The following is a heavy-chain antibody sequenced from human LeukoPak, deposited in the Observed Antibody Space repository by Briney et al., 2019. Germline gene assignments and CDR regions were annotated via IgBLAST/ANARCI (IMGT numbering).Heavy chain of an antibody. CDR3: ARVQWLPLDVFNF. CDR2: IHYSGST. V-gene: IGHV4-59*02. J-gene: IGHJ3*01. D-gene: IGHD6-19*01. CDR1: GGFVSSYY. Sequence: PSETLSLTCTVSGGFVSSYYWSWIRQPPGKGLEWIGYIHYSGSTDYNPSLKSRVTISVDTSKNQFSLKMNSVTAADTAIYYCARVQWLPLDVFNFWGQGTMVTVSS.